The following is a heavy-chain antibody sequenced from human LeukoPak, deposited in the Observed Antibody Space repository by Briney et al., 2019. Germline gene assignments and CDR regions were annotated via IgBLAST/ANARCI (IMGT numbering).Heavy chain of an antibody. J-gene: IGHJ4*02. Sequence: WGPLRLSCAASGFTFSSYGISWVRDAPGKGLEWVSGFSSSGGSTYYADSVKGRFTISRDNSKNTLYLQMNSLRAEDTAVYYCAKDQQPYYYGSGTLLGYWGQGTLVTVSS. CDR2: FSSSGGST. V-gene: IGHV3-23*01. CDR1: GFTFSSYG. CDR3: AKDQQPYYYGSGTLLGY. D-gene: IGHD3-10*01.